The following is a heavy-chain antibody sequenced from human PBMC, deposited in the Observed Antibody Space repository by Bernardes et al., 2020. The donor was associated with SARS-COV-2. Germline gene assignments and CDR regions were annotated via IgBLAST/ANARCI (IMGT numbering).Heavy chain of an antibody. CDR3: ARDNPNPTRLRFLEWLSVPQNADWFDP. CDR1: GGSISSYY. D-gene: IGHD3-3*01. Sequence: SETLSLTCTVSGGSISSYYWSWIRQPPGKGLEWIGYIYYSWSTNYNPSLKSRVTISVDTSKNQFSLKLSSVTAADTAVYYCARDNPNPTRLRFLEWLSVPQNADWFDPWGQGTLVTVSS. J-gene: IGHJ5*02. CDR2: IYYSWST. V-gene: IGHV4-59*01.